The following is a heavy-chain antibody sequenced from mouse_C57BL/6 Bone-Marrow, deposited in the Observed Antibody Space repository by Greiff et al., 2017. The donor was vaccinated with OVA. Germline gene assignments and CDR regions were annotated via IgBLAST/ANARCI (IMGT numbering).Heavy chain of an antibody. V-gene: IGHV6-3*01. Sequence: EVKVEESGGGLVQPGGSMKLSCVASGFTFSNYWMNWVRQSPEKGLEWVAQIRLKSDNYATHYAESVKGRFTISRDDSKSSVYLQMNNLRAEDTGIYYCTCVPYGTHYYAMDYWGQGTSVTVSS. CDR3: TCVPYGTHYYAMDY. D-gene: IGHD1-1*01. CDR1: GFTFSNYW. CDR2: IRLKSDNYAT. J-gene: IGHJ4*01.